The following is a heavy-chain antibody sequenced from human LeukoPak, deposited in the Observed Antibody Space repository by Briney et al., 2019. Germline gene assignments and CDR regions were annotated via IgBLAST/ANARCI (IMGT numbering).Heavy chain of an antibody. Sequence: ASVKVSCKVSGYTLTELSMHRVRQAPGKGLEGMGGFDPEDGETIYAQKFQGRVTMTEDTSTDTAYMELSSLRSEDTAVYYCATDPCYYDSSGYCHDDYWGQGTLVTVSS. CDR2: FDPEDGET. V-gene: IGHV1-24*01. J-gene: IGHJ4*02. D-gene: IGHD3-22*01. CDR3: ATDPCYYDSSGYCHDDY. CDR1: GYTLTELS.